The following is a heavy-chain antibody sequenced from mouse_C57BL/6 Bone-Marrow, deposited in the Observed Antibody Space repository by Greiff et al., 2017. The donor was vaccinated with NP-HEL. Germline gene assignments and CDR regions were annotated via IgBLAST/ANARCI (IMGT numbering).Heavy chain of an antibody. Sequence: QVQLQQPGTELVKPGASVKLSCKASGYTFTNYWMHWVKQRHGQGLEWVGKINPNNGGTSYNEKFKGKATLTVDKSSSTAYMQLSSQTSEDSAVCYCARNLVTTGVVTPFAYWGQGTLVTDSA. V-gene: IGHV1-53*01. CDR3: ARNLVTTGVVTPFAY. CDR2: INPNNGGT. D-gene: IGHD1-1*01. CDR1: GYTFTNYW. J-gene: IGHJ3*01.